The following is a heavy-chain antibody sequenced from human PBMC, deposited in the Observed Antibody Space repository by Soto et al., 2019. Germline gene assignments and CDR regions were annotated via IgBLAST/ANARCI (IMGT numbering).Heavy chain of an antibody. D-gene: IGHD2-8*01. CDR3: AKEQTWSLTHAFDS. Sequence: EVQLLESGGGLVQPGGSLRLSCAASGFTFSFYAMNWVRQAPGKGLEWVSTISGSGGSPYYADSVKGRFTISRDNSKNTLYLQMNSLRAEDTAVYYGAKEQTWSLTHAFDSWGQGTMVTVSS. J-gene: IGHJ3*02. CDR2: ISGSGGSP. V-gene: IGHV3-23*01. CDR1: GFTFSFYA.